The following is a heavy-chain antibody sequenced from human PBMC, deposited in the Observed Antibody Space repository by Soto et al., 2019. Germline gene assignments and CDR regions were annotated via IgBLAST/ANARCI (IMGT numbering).Heavy chain of an antibody. J-gene: IGHJ4*02. D-gene: IGHD3-10*01. CDR2: VNNGGGGT. V-gene: IGHV3-23*01. CDR3: AXERLGRGIDY. CDR1: GFTFSNYA. Sequence: EVLLLDSGGGLVQPGGSLRLSCAASGFTFSNYAMTWVRQAPGKGPEWISTVNNGGGGTYYADSVKGRFTISRDNSKNTLYLQVSSLRAEDTAVYYCAXERLGRGIDYWGQGILVTVSS.